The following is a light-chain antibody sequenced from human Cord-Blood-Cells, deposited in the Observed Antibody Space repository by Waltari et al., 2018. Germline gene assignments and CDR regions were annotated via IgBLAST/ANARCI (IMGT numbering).Light chain of an antibody. Sequence: EIQITQSPSSLSTSVVDRVTITCQASQDSSNYFNWYQQKPGKATELLIYDASQLETCVPPSCSRSGPGTDGTFTISSLEPEEIGTYYWQQYANLLITFGAGTTV. CDR2: DAS. CDR1: QDSSNY. J-gene: IGKJ4*01. V-gene: IGKV1-33*01. CDR3: QQYANLLIT.